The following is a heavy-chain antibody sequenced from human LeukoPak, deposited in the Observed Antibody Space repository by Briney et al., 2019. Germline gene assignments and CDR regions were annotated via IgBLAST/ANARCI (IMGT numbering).Heavy chain of an antibody. CDR3: ARETYYYDSSGYYYEYYYYGMDV. D-gene: IGHD3-22*01. V-gene: IGHV3-7*03. Sequence: GGSLRLSCAASGFTFSSYWMSWVRQAPGKGLEWVANIKQDGSEKYYVDSVKGRFTISRDNAKNSLYLQVNSLRAEDTAVYYCARETYYYDSSGYYYEYYYYGMDVWGQGTTVTISS. J-gene: IGHJ6*02. CDR1: GFTFSSYW. CDR2: IKQDGSEK.